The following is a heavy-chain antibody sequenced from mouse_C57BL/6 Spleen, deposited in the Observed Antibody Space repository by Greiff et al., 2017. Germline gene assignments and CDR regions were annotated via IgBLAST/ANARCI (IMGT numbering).Heavy chain of an antibody. CDR3: ARWENWDGYFDY. Sequence: DVKLQESGPGLVKPSQSLSLTCSVTGYSITSGYYWNWIRQFPGNKLEWMGYISYDGSNNYNPSLKNRISITRDTSKNQFFLKLNSVTTEDTATYYCARWENWDGYFDYWGQGTTLTVSS. CDR1: GYSITSGYY. D-gene: IGHD4-1*01. V-gene: IGHV3-6*01. CDR2: ISYDGSN. J-gene: IGHJ2*01.